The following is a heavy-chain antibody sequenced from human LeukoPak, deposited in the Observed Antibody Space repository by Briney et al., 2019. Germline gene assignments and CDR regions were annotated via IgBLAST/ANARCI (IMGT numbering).Heavy chain of an antibody. D-gene: IGHD2-15*01. V-gene: IGHV3-15*01. J-gene: IGHJ5*02. Sequence: GGSLRLSCAASGFTFSSYSMNWVRQAPGKGLEWVGRIKSKTDGGTTDYAAPVKGRFTISRDDSKNTLYLQMNSLKTEDTAVYYCTTTLAPGYCSGGSCYERAVDPWGQGTLVTVSS. CDR3: TTTLAPGYCSGGSCYERAVDP. CDR2: IKSKTDGGTT. CDR1: GFTFSSYS.